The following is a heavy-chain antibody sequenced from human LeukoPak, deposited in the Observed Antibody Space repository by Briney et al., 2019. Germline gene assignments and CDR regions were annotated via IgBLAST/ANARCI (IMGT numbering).Heavy chain of an antibody. D-gene: IGHD2-2*01. CDR1: GDSIRSYY. CDR3: AREGTYCSRTSCYDSFLDY. Sequence: SETLSLTCSVSGDSIRSYYWSWIRQPAGGGLEWIRRIYPSGSTEYNPSLKTRVTMSVDSSRNQFSLRLSSVTAADTAVYFCAREGTYCSRTSCYDSFLDYWGQGTLVTVSS. CDR2: IYPSGST. J-gene: IGHJ4*02. V-gene: IGHV4-4*07.